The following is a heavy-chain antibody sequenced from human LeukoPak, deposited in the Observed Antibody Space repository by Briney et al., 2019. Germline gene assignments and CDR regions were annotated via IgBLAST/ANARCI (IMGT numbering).Heavy chain of an antibody. Sequence: GASVKVSCKASGYTFTSYGISWVRQAPGQGLEWMGWISAYNGNTNYLQKLQGRVTMTTDTSTSTAYMELRSLRSDDTAVYYCARGGAPKRERHSYYYYYYMDVWGKGTTVTVSS. CDR2: ISAYNGNT. D-gene: IGHD5-12*01. J-gene: IGHJ6*03. CDR3: ARGGAPKRERHSYYYYYYMDV. V-gene: IGHV1-18*01. CDR1: GYTFTSYG.